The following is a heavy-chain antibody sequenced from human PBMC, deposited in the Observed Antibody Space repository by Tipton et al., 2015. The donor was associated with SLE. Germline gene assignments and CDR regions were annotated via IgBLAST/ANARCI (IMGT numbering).Heavy chain of an antibody. J-gene: IGHJ4*02. CDR1: GFIFTSHW. Sequence: SLRLSCAASGFIFTSHWMSWVRQAPGKGLGWVANIKPDGSEKYYVDSVKGRVTVSRDNAKNSVYLQMNSLRAEDTAVYHCARMGPWYQGPGGDWGQGTLVTVSS. V-gene: IGHV3-7*01. CDR2: IKPDGSEK. CDR3: ARMGPWYQGPGGD. D-gene: IGHD2-2*01.